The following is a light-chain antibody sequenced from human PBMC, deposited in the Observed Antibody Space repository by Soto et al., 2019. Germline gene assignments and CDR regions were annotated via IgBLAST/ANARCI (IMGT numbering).Light chain of an antibody. J-gene: IGLJ1*01. CDR3: NSYTTSGTPNYV. Sequence: ALTQPASVSGTLGQAITISCTGSGRDVGGFDSVSWFQQHPGKAPKLLISDVTDRPSGISDRFSGSKSGNTASLTISWLQAEDEADYYCNSYTTSGTPNYVFGTGTKVTVL. CDR2: DVT. CDR1: GRDVGGFDS. V-gene: IGLV2-14*03.